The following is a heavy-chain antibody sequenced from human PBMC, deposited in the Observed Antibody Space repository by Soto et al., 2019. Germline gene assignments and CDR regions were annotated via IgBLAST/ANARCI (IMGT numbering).Heavy chain of an antibody. V-gene: IGHV3-23*01. J-gene: IGHJ4*02. CDR3: AKGYGSGGSCYNPG. Sequence: GVSLRLSCAASGFPFSSYAMSWVRQAPGKGLEWVSAITSAGTTYYADSVKGRFTISRDNSRNTLFLQMNSLGAEDTAVYYCAKGYGSGGSCYNPGCGQVVLVTVSA. CDR1: GFPFSSYA. D-gene: IGHD2-15*01. CDR2: ITSAGTT.